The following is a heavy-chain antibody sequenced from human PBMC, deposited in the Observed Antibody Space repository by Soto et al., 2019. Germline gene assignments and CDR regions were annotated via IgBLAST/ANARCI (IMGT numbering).Heavy chain of an antibody. Sequence: ASVKLSSKASGYAFTSYAISSVRQAPGQGLEWMGWISAYNGNTNYAQKLQGRVTMTTDTSTSTAYMELRSLRSDDTAVYYCARDSYGDHDAFAIWGQGTMVTVSS. V-gene: IGHV1-18*01. CDR2: ISAYNGNT. J-gene: IGHJ3*02. D-gene: IGHD4-17*01. CDR1: GYAFTSYA. CDR3: ARDSYGDHDAFAI.